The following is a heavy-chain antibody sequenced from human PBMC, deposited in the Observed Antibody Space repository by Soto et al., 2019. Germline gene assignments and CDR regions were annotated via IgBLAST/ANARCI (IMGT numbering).Heavy chain of an antibody. V-gene: IGHV3-11*06. CDR1: GFTFSDYY. D-gene: IGHD2-2*01. CDR2: ISSSSSYT. CDR3: ARDCSSTSCYPDY. J-gene: IGHJ4*02. Sequence: VGSLRLSCAASGFTFSDYYMSWIRQAPGKGLEWVSYISSSSSYTNYADSVKGRFTISRDNAKNSLYLQMNSLRAEDTAVYYCARDCSSTSCYPDYWGQGTLVTVSS.